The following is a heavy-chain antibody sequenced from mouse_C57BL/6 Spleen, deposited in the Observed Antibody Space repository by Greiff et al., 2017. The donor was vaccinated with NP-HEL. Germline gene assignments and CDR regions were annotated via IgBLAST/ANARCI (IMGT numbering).Heavy chain of an antibody. V-gene: IGHV1-80*01. D-gene: IGHD1-1*01. J-gene: IGHJ2*01. Sequence: VQLQESGAELVKPGASVKISCKASGYAFSSYWMNWVKQRPGKGLEWIGQIYPGDGDTNYNGKFKGKATLTAYKSSSTAYMQLSSLTSEDSAVYFCARFAFITTVVAFDYWGQGTTLTVSS. CDR2: IYPGDGDT. CDR1: GYAFSSYW. CDR3: ARFAFITTVVAFDY.